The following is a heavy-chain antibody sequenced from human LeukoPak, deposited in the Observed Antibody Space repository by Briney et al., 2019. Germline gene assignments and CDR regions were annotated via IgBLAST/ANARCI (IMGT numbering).Heavy chain of an antibody. CDR2: ITSGGGYT. V-gene: IGHV3-21*06. Sequence: GGALRLSCAASGFTFSTYNMNWVREAPGKGLEWVSSITSGGGYTYYADSVKGRFTTSRDNAKNSLSLRLDSLRAEDTAVYYCARGHYDVLTSSYKWTPDYWGQGTLVTVSS. CDR1: GFTFSTYN. CDR3: ARGHYDVLTSSYKWTPDY. J-gene: IGHJ4*02. D-gene: IGHD3-9*01.